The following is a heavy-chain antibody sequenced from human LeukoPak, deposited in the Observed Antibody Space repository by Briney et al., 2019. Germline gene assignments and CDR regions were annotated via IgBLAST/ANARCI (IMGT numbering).Heavy chain of an antibody. CDR2: ISSYSSYI. J-gene: IGHJ6*02. Sequence: GGSLRLSCAASGFIFTTYNMNWVRQAPGKGLEWVASISSYSSYIYYADSVKGRFTISRDNAKNSLFLQMDSLRAEDTAVYYCARICVGGTCFSPHYGMDVWGQGTTVTVSS. V-gene: IGHV3-21*06. D-gene: IGHD2-15*01. CDR3: ARICVGGTCFSPHYGMDV. CDR1: GFIFTTYN.